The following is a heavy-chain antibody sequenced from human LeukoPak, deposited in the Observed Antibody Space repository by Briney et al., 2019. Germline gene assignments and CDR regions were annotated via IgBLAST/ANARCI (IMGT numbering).Heavy chain of an antibody. J-gene: IGHJ4*02. Sequence: LSLTCTVSGFSVNSVYYWGWIRQPPGKGPEWVSYISSSGSTIYYADSVKGRFTISRDNAKNSLYLQMNSLRTEDTGVYYCARPDYWGQGTLVTVS. CDR3: ARPDY. V-gene: IGHV3-11*04. CDR2: ISSSGSTI. CDR1: GFSVNSVYY. D-gene: IGHD6-6*01.